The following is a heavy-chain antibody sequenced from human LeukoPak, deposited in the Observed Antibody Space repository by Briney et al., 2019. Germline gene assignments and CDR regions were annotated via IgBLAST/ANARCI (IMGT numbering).Heavy chain of an antibody. J-gene: IGHJ6*03. CDR2: INHSGST. CDR1: GGSFSGYY. Sequence: SETLSLTCAVYGGSFSGYYWSWIRQPPGKGLEWIGEINHSGSTNYNPSLKSRVTISVDTSKNQFSLKLGSVTAADTAVYYCAGRGYCSGGSCPRHYYYYYMDVWDKGTTVTVSS. CDR3: AGRGYCSGGSCPRHYYYYYMDV. D-gene: IGHD2-15*01. V-gene: IGHV4-34*01.